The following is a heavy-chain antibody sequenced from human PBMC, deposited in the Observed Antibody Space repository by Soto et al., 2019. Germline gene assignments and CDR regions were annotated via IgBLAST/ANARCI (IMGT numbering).Heavy chain of an antibody. CDR2: IKHDASEK. CDR3: ARDRIAADGTISCDY. D-gene: IGHD6-13*01. J-gene: IGHJ4*02. Sequence: EVQLVESGGGLVQPGGSLRLTCAASGFTFSSYWMSWVRQAPGKGLEWVANIKHDASEKYDVDSVKGRFTISRDNAKNSLYLQMNSLTAEDTAIYYCARDRIAADGTISCDYWGQGTLVTVSA. V-gene: IGHV3-7*05. CDR1: GFTFSSYW.